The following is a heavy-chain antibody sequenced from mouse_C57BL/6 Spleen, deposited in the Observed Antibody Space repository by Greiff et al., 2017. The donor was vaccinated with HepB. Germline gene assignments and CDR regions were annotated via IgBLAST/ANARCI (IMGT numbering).Heavy chain of an antibody. Sequence: EVQLQESGGGLVKPGGSLKLSCAVSGFTFSAYGLQWVRQAPEKGLEWVAYISSGSSTIYNADTMKGRVTIPRDNAKNTLFLQMTSLRSEDTAMYYCARDAMCYFDYWGQGTTLTVSS. CDR1: GFTFSAYG. D-gene: IGHD1-1*02. CDR2: ISSGSSTI. V-gene: IGHV5-17*01. CDR3: ARDAMCYFDY. J-gene: IGHJ2*01.